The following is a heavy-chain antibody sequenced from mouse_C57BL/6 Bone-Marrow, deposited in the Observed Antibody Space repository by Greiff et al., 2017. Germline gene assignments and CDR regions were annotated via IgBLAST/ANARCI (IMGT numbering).Heavy chain of an antibody. CDR2: IWRGGST. J-gene: IGHJ4*01. CDR1: GFSLTSYG. V-gene: IGHV2-5*01. CDR3: AIHYYGSSYDYAMDY. Sequence: VKLHESGPGLVQPSQSLSITCTVSGFSLTSYGVHWVRQSPGKGLEWLGVIWRGGSTDYNAAFMSRLSITKDNSKSQVFFKMNSLQADDTAIYYCAIHYYGSSYDYAMDYWGQGTSVTVSS. D-gene: IGHD1-1*01.